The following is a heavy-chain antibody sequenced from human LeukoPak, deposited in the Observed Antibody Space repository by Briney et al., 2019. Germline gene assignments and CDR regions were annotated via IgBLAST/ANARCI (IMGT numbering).Heavy chain of an antibody. CDR2: ISWNSGSI. Sequence: GGSLRLSCAASGFTFDDYAMHWVRQAPGKGLEWVSGISWNSGSIGYADSVRGRFTISRDNAKNSLYLQMNSLRAEDTAVYYCAKDGESGYSYADYWGQGALVTVSS. V-gene: IGHV3-9*01. D-gene: IGHD5-18*01. CDR1: GFTFDDYA. CDR3: AKDGESGYSYADY. J-gene: IGHJ4*02.